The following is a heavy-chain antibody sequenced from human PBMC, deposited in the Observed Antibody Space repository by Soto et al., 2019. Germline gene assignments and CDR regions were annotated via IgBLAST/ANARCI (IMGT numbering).Heavy chain of an antibody. CDR3: ARLPGYCSSTSCYTDYYYYGMDV. V-gene: IGHV5-51*01. Sequence: GESLKISCTGSGYSFTSYWIGCVRQMPGKGLEWMWIIYPGDSDTRYSPSFQGQVTISADKSISTAYLQWSSLKASDTAMYYCARLPGYCSSTSCYTDYYYYGMDVWGQGTTVTV. D-gene: IGHD2-2*02. CDR2: IYPGDSDT. J-gene: IGHJ6*02. CDR1: GYSFTSYW.